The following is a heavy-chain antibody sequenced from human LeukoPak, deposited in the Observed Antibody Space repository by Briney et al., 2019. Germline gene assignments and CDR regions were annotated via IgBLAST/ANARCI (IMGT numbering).Heavy chain of an antibody. Sequence: SGPTLVKHTQTLTLTCTFSGFSLSTSGVGVGWIRQPPGKALEWLALIYWNDDKRYSPSLKSRLTITKDTSKNQVVLTMTNMDPVDTATYYCAHRLKYCSGTSCRNWFDPWGQGTLVTVSS. CDR1: GFSLSTSGVG. CDR2: IYWNDDK. V-gene: IGHV2-5*01. CDR3: AHRLKYCSGTSCRNWFDP. D-gene: IGHD2-2*01. J-gene: IGHJ5*02.